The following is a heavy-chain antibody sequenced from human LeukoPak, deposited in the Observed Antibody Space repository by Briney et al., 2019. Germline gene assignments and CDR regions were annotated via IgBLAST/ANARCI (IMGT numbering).Heavy chain of an antibody. Sequence: KPSETLSLTCSVTGDSLSRGFYWGWIRQPPGKGFELLGRVYHTGNGYYNIPLRSRATLAADSPKNQFYLKLDSVTAADTAVYYCAREGGHHGMGSCSSTGCYTAYWGPGILVSVSS. CDR1: GDSLSRGFY. J-gene: IGHJ4*03. CDR3: AREGGHHGMGSCSSTGCYTAY. CDR2: VYHTGNG. V-gene: IGHV4-38-2*02. D-gene: IGHD2-2*01.